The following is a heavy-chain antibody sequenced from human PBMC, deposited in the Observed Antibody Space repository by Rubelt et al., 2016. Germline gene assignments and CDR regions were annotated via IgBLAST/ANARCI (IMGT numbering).Heavy chain of an antibody. V-gene: IGHV3-23*01. Sequence: GGSLRLSCAASGFTFSSYAMSWVRQAPGKGLEWVSAISGSGGSTYYADSVKGRFTISRDNSKNTLYLQMNSLRAEDTAVYYCAKGRGIAAQGYYYYYMDVWGKGTTVTVSS. J-gene: IGHJ6*03. CDR2: ISGSGGST. CDR1: GFTFSSYA. D-gene: IGHD6-13*01. CDR3: AKGRGIAAQGYYYYYMDV.